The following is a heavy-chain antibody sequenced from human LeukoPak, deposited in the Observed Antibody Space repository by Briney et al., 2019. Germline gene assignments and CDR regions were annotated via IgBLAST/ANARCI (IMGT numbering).Heavy chain of an antibody. V-gene: IGHV4-59*01. J-gene: IGHJ3*02. CDR3: ARIAAAGRSDAFDI. Sequence: SETLSLTCTVSGGSISNYYWSWIRQPPGKGLEWIGYIYYSGSTNYNPSLKSRVTISVDTSKNQFFLKLSSVTAADTAVYYCARIAAAGRSDAFDIWGQGTMVTVSS. CDR2: IYYSGST. CDR1: GGSISNYY. D-gene: IGHD6-13*01.